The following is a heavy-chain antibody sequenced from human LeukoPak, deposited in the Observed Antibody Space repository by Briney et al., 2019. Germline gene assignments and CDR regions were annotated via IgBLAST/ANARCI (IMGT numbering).Heavy chain of an antibody. D-gene: IGHD5-12*01. Sequence: SETLSLTCAVYGGSFSGYYWSGIRQPPGKGLEWIGEINHSGSTNYNPSLKSRVTISVDTSKNQFSLKLSSVTAADTAVYYCARVYSGYDRDYWGQGTLVTVSS. CDR3: ARVYSGYDRDY. J-gene: IGHJ4*02. CDR1: GGSFSGYY. V-gene: IGHV4-34*01. CDR2: INHSGST.